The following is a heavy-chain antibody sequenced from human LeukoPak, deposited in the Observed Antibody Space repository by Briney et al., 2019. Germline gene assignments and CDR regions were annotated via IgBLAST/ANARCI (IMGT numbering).Heavy chain of an antibody. CDR3: ARLTRVSQGQDAFDI. CDR1: GFTFSSYS. Sequence: GGSLRLSCVASGFTFSSYSMNWVRQAPGKGLEWVSYISTSSSPIYYADSVKGRFTISRDSAKNSLYLQMNSLRAEGTAVYYCARLTRVSQGQDAFDIWGQGTVVAVSS. J-gene: IGHJ3*02. CDR2: ISTSSSPI. D-gene: IGHD6-6*01. V-gene: IGHV3-48*01.